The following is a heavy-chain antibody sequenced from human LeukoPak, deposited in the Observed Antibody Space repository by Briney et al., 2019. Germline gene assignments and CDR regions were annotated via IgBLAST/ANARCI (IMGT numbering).Heavy chain of an antibody. Sequence: SGPTLVKPTQTLTLTCTFSGFSLSTSGVGVGWIRQPPGKALEWLALIYWDNDKRYSASLKSRVTITKDTSKNQVVLRMTNMDPVDTATYYCAHLSKYCTSGVCYYFDYWGQGTLVTVSS. V-gene: IGHV2-5*02. CDR2: IYWDNDK. J-gene: IGHJ4*02. CDR3: AHLSKYCTSGVCYYFDY. CDR1: GFSLSTSGVG. D-gene: IGHD2-8*01.